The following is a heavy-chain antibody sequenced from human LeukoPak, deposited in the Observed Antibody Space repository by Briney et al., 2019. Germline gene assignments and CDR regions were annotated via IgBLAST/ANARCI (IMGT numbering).Heavy chain of an antibody. CDR1: GGSISSYY. D-gene: IGHD6-13*01. J-gene: IGHJ6*02. CDR2: VYYSGST. CDR3: ARGYSSSWGYYYYGMDV. Sequence: SETLSLTCTVSGGSISSYYWSWIRQPPGKGLEWIGYVYYSGSTTYNPSLESRVTISVDTSKKQFSLNLSSVTAADTAVYYCARGYSSSWGYYYYGMDVWGQGTTVTVSS. V-gene: IGHV4-59*01.